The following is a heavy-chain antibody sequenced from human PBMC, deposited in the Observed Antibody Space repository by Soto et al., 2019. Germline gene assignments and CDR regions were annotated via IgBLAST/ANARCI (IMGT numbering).Heavy chain of an antibody. V-gene: IGHV1-46*01. Sequence: ASVKVSCKASGYTFTSYYMHWVRQAPGQGLEWMGIINPSGGSTSYAQKFQGRVTMTRDTSTSTVYMELSSLRSEDTAVYYCERAEGLAAAGESALEISGQGSMVTVSS. CDR3: ERAEGLAAAGESALEI. D-gene: IGHD6-13*01. CDR1: GYTFTSYY. J-gene: IGHJ3*02. CDR2: INPSGGST.